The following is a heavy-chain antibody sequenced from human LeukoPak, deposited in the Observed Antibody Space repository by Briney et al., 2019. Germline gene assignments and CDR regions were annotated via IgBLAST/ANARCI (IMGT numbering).Heavy chain of an antibody. CDR3: EKDGHYYGSGSTHFDY. Sequence: PGGSLRLSCEASGFTFSNYAMSWVRQAPGKGLEWVSAISGSGGSTYYADSVKGRFTISRDNSRNTLYLQMNSLRAEDTAVYYCEKDGHYYGSGSTHFDYWGQGTLVTVSS. CDR2: ISGSGGST. J-gene: IGHJ4*02. D-gene: IGHD3-10*01. CDR1: GFTFSNYA. V-gene: IGHV3-23*01.